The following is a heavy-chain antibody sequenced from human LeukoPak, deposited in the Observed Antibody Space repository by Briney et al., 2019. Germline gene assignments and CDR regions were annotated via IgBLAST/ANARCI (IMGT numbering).Heavy chain of an antibody. Sequence: GESLKISCKGSGYSFTGSWIGWVPQMPGKGREWMGIIYPGDSDTRYSPSFQGQVTISADKSISTAYLQWSSLKASDTAMYYCARLRYFDWLLFSGPFDYWGQGTLVTVSS. J-gene: IGHJ4*02. D-gene: IGHD3-9*01. V-gene: IGHV5-51*01. CDR1: GYSFTGSW. CDR3: ARLRYFDWLLFSGPFDY. CDR2: IYPGDSDT.